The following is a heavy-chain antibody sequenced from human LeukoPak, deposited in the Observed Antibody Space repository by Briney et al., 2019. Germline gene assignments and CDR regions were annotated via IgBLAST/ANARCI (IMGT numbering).Heavy chain of an antibody. J-gene: IGHJ4*02. Sequence: GGSLRPSCAASGFTFSSYAMSWVRQAPGKGLEWVSAISGSGGSTYYADSVKGRFTISRDNSKNTLYLQMNSLRAEDTAVYYCAKGVLRTTGYSSGWSPSYYFDYWGQGTLVTVSS. V-gene: IGHV3-23*01. D-gene: IGHD6-19*01. CDR3: AKGVLRTTGYSSGWSPSYYFDY. CDR2: ISGSGGST. CDR1: GFTFSSYA.